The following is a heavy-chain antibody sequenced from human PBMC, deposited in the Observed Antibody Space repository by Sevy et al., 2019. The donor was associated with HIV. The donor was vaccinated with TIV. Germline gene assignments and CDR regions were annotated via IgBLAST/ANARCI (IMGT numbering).Heavy chain of an antibody. D-gene: IGHD3-10*01. CDR1: GGSISSYY. J-gene: IGHJ3*02. Sequence: SETLSLTCTVSGGSISSYYWSWIRQPPGKGLEWIGYIYYSGSTNYNPSLKSRDTISVDTSKNQFSLKLSSVTAADTAVYYCARSRSSGSYYDYYDAFDIWGQGTMVTVSS. CDR2: IYYSGST. CDR3: ARSRSSGSYYDYYDAFDI. V-gene: IGHV4-59*01.